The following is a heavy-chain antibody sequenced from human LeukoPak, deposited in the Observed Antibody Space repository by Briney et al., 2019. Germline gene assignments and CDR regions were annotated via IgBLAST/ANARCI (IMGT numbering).Heavy chain of an antibody. Sequence: SETLSLTCAVYGGSFSGYYWSWIRQPPGKGLEWIGEINHSGSTNYNPSLKSRVTISVDTSKNQFSLKLSSVTAADTAVYYCARCYDYAGVFGYWGQGTLVTVSS. D-gene: IGHD3-16*01. CDR3: ARCYDYAGVFGY. J-gene: IGHJ4*02. CDR1: GGSFSGYY. V-gene: IGHV4-34*01. CDR2: INHSGST.